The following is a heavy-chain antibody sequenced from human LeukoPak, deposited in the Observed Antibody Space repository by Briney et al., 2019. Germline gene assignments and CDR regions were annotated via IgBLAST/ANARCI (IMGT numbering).Heavy chain of an antibody. CDR3: AKVLRGYRSDYF. Sequence: PGGSLRLSCAASGFTFMKYSMTWIRQAPGKGLEWVSYISGSSNDINYADSVKGRFTVSRDNTKNSLFLQMNSLRVEDTAVYYCAKVLRGYRSDYFWGQGTLVTVSS. CDR2: ISGSSNDI. CDR1: GFTFMKYS. J-gene: IGHJ4*02. D-gene: IGHD5-18*01. V-gene: IGHV3-11*06.